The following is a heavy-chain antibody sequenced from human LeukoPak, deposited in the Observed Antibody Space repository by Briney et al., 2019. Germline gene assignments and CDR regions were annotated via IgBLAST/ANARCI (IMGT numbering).Heavy chain of an antibody. V-gene: IGHV3-64*01. J-gene: IGHJ4*02. CDR1: GFSFSTYA. D-gene: IGHD2-15*01. CDR3: RGGDY. Sequence: ARGSLRLSCAASGFSFSTYAMSWVRQAPGKGLEYVSAISHNGDTTDYANSVKGRFIISRDNSKNTLYLQMGSLRPEDMAVYYCRGGDYWGQGTLVTVSS. CDR2: ISHNGDTT.